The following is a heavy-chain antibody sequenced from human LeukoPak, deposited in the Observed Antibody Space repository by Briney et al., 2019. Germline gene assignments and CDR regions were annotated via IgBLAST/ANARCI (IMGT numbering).Heavy chain of an antibody. V-gene: IGHV1-8*03. D-gene: IGHD6-13*01. Sequence: ASVKVSCKASGYTFTSYDINWVRQATGQGLEWMGWMNPNSGNTGYAQKFQGRVTITRNTSISTAYMEPSSLRSEDTAVYYCARTPRYSSSWYRGNGDYFDYWGQGTLVTVSS. CDR3: ARTPRYSSSWYRGNGDYFDY. J-gene: IGHJ4*02. CDR1: GYTFTSYD. CDR2: MNPNSGNT.